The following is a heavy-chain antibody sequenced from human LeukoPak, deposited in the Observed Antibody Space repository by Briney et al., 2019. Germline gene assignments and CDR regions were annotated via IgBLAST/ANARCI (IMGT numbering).Heavy chain of an antibody. J-gene: IGHJ4*02. Sequence: PGGSLRLSCAASGFIFNNCWMQWVRQAPGKGLEWVANINYGGNENYHVDSVKGRFSISRDNVRNSLYLQMNSLRAEDTAVYYCTRGDPDKWGQGTLVIVSS. V-gene: IGHV3-7*03. CDR1: GFIFNNCW. D-gene: IGHD2-21*02. CDR3: TRGDPDK. CDR2: INYGGNEN.